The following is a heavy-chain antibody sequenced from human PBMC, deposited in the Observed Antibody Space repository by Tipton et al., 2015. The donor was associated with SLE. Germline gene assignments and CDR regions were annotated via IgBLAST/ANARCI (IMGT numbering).Heavy chain of an antibody. J-gene: IGHJ5*02. CDR3: AREWGGFDP. CDR2: ITLSGGT. Sequence: TLSLTCTVSGGSISGSNYYWDWNRQPPGKGPEWIVEITLSGGTNYNPSLKSRVTISVGTSKNQFALNLTSVTAADTAVYYCAREWGGFDPWGQGTLFTVSS. CDR1: GGSISGSNYY. D-gene: IGHD3-16*01. V-gene: IGHV4-39*06.